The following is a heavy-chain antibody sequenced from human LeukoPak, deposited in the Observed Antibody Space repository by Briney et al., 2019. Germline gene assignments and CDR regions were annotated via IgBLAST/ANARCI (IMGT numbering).Heavy chain of an antibody. V-gene: IGHV3-23*01. J-gene: IGHJ4*02. D-gene: IGHD3-22*01. CDR2: ISASGGST. Sequence: PGGSLRLSCAASGFTLNNYAMSWVRQAPGKGLEWVSVISASGGSTYYADSVKGRFTISRDNPKNTLYLQMNSLRAEDTAVYYCARRRDYYDSSGLQNWGQGTLVTVSS. CDR1: GFTLNNYA. CDR3: ARRRDYYDSSGLQN.